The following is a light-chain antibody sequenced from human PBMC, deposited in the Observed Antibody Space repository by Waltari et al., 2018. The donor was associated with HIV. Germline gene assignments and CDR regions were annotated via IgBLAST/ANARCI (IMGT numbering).Light chain of an antibody. Sequence: QSVLTQPLSASETPGRSLTISCSGDPSNIGRNYVFCYRQVAGLAPRLLIDRNNPRPSGVSDRFSGSRSGTSASLVISGLRAEDEAQYYCASWDDRLSGHVFGGGT. J-gene: IGLJ1*01. CDR2: RNN. V-gene: IGLV1-47*01. CDR3: ASWDDRLSGHV. CDR1: PSNIGRNY.